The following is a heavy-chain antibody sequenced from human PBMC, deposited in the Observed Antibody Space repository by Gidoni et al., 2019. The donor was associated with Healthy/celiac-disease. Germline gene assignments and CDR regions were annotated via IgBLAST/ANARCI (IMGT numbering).Heavy chain of an antibody. V-gene: IGHV3-73*01. CDR3: TRHIGFGEANGMDV. J-gene: IGHJ6*02. D-gene: IGHD3-10*01. CDR2: IRSKANSYAT. CDR1: GFPFRASA. Sequence: EVQLVESGCGLVQPGGSLILSCAASGFPFRASAMPWVRQASGKGLEWVGRIRSKANSYATAYAASVKGRFTISRDDSKNTAYLQMNSLKTEDTAVYYCTRHIGFGEANGMDVWGQGTTVTVSS.